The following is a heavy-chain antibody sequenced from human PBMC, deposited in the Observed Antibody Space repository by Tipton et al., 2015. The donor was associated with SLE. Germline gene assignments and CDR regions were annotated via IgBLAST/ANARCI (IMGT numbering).Heavy chain of an antibody. CDR2: ISGSGRST. CDR1: GFTFSSFG. Sequence: SLRLSCAASGFTFSSFGMSWVRQAPGKGLEWVSGISGSGRSTFYADSVKGRFTISRDNSKNTLYLQMDSLRAEDTAVYYCAKGPISSGYPNWFDPWGQGTLVTVSS. CDR3: AKGPISSGYPNWFDP. D-gene: IGHD3-22*01. V-gene: IGHV3-23*01. J-gene: IGHJ5*02.